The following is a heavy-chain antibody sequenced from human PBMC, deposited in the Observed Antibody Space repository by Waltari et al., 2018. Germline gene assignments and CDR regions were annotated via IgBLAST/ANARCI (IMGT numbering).Heavy chain of an antibody. CDR3: ARGPIFGDYVGTFDY. D-gene: IGHD4-17*01. V-gene: IGHV4-30-4*08. J-gene: IGHJ4*02. CDR1: GGSISSGDYY. CDR2: IYYSGSS. Sequence: QVQLQESGPGLVKPSQTLSLTCTVSGGSISSGDYYWSWIRQPPGKGLEWIGYIYYSGSSYHNPSPKSRVTISVDTSKNQFSLKLSSVTAADTAVYYCARGPIFGDYVGTFDYWGQGTLVTVSS.